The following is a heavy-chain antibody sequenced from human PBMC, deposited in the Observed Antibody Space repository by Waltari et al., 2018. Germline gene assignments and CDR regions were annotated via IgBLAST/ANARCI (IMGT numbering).Heavy chain of an antibody. D-gene: IGHD3-22*01. V-gene: IGHV3-74*02. Sequence: EVQLVESGGDLVQPGGSLRLSCAGSGFTFNTSWMHWVRQVPGKGLVWVSRINPHGTSTNYADSVKGRFTISRDNAKNTLYLQMNSLRAEDTAVYYCARGHYDSSGYYLSYYYGLDVWGQGTTVTVSS. CDR1: GFTFNTSW. CDR3: ARGHYDSSGYYLSYYYGLDV. J-gene: IGHJ6*02. CDR2: INPHGTST.